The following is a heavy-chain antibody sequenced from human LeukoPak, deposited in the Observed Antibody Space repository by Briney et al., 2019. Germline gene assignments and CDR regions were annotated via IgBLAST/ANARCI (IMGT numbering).Heavy chain of an antibody. D-gene: IGHD3-22*01. Sequence: SVKVSCRASGGTFSSYAISWVRQAPGQGLEWMGGIIPIFGTANYAQKFQGRVTITADESTSTAYMELSSLRSEDTAVYYCARDRPRTYYYDSKGAFDIWGQGTMVIVSS. J-gene: IGHJ3*02. CDR1: GGTFSSYA. V-gene: IGHV1-69*13. CDR3: ARDRPRTYYYDSKGAFDI. CDR2: IIPIFGTA.